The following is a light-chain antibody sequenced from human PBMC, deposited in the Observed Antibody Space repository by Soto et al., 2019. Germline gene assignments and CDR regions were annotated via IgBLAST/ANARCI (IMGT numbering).Light chain of an antibody. Sequence: QSALTQPASVSGSPGQSITISCTGTSSDVGGYNYVSWYQQHPGKVPKVMIYYVSNRPSGVSHRFSGSKSGNTASLTISGLQSEDEADYYCSSYTSSNTWVFGGGTKLTVL. CDR2: YVS. V-gene: IGLV2-14*03. CDR3: SSYTSSNTWV. CDR1: SSDVGGYNY. J-gene: IGLJ3*02.